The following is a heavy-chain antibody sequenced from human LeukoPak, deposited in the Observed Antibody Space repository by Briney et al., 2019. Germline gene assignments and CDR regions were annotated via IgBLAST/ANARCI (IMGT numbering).Heavy chain of an antibody. CDR2: ISGSSSTI. J-gene: IGHJ4*02. CDR1: GFTFSSYS. V-gene: IGHV3-48*01. Sequence: GSLRLSCAASGFTFSSYSMNWVRQAPGKGPEWGSYISGSSSTIYYADSVKGRFTISRDNGKNTLYLQMNSLRAEDTAVYYCARGSTYYDSSGQVPFDYWGQGTLVTVSS. CDR3: ARGSTYYDSSGQVPFDY. D-gene: IGHD3-22*01.